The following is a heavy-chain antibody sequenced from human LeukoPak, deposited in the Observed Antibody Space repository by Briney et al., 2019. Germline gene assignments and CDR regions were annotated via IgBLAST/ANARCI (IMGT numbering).Heavy chain of an antibody. V-gene: IGHV3-23*01. CDR2: ISGSGGST. D-gene: IGHD3-9*01. Sequence: PGGSLRLSCAASGFTFSSYAMSWVRQAPGKGLEWVSVISGSGGSTYYADSVKGRFTISRDNSKNTLYLQMNSLRAEDTAVYYCAKGSGVLTGYYVYWGQGTLVTVSS. CDR1: GFTFSSYA. CDR3: AKGSGVLTGYYVY. J-gene: IGHJ4*02.